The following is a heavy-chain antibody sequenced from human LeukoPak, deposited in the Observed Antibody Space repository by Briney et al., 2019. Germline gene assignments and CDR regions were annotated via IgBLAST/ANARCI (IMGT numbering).Heavy chain of an antibody. CDR2: INAGNGNT. J-gene: IGHJ6*02. V-gene: IGHV1-3*01. Sequence: GASVKVSCKASGYTFTSYAMHWVRQAPGQRLEWMGWINAGNGNTKYSQKFQGRVTITRDTSASTAYMELSSLRSEDTAVYYCARWLVVVPAAIAPYYYYGIDVWGQGTTVTVSS. D-gene: IGHD2-2*01. CDR1: GYTFTSYA. CDR3: ARWLVVVPAAIAPYYYYGIDV.